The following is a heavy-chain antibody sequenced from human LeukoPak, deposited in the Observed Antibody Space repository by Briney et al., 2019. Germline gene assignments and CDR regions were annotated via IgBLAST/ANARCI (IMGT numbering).Heavy chain of an antibody. Sequence: GGSLRLSCAASGFTFRNYGMHWVRQAPGKGLEGVAFVRYDESTKFYADSVKGRFTISRDNSKTTLYLQMNSLRAEDTAVYYCAKDVPAAYFDYWGQGTLVTVSS. J-gene: IGHJ4*02. CDR3: AKDVPAAYFDY. CDR1: GFTFRNYG. V-gene: IGHV3-30*02. CDR2: VRYDESTK. D-gene: IGHD2-2*01.